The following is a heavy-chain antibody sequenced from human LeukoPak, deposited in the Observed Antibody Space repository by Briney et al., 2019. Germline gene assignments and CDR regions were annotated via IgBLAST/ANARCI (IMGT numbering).Heavy chain of an antibody. CDR3: TTASGWYGGVDY. CDR2: IKSKTDGGTT. Sequence: GGSLRLSCAASGFTFSNAWMSWVRQAPGKGLEWVGRIKSKTDGGTTDYAAPVKGRFTISRDDSKNTLYLQMNSLKTEDTAVYYCTTASGWYGGVDYWGQGTLVTVSS. D-gene: IGHD6-19*01. J-gene: IGHJ4*02. CDR1: GFTFSNAW. V-gene: IGHV3-15*01.